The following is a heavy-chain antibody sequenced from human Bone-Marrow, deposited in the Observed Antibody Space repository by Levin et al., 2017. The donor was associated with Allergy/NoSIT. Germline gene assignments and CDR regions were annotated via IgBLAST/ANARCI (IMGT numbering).Heavy chain of an antibody. V-gene: IGHV1-8*01. Sequence: PGESLKISCKASGDTFSSYDFNWVRQATGQGLEWMGWMNPNSGNTGYEQKFHGRVTMTRNTSINTAYMELSSLSSEDTAVYYCARGSSGLNNWGQGTLVTVSS. CDR1: GDTFSSYD. D-gene: IGHD3-3*01. CDR3: ARGSSGLNN. CDR2: MNPNSGNT. J-gene: IGHJ4*02.